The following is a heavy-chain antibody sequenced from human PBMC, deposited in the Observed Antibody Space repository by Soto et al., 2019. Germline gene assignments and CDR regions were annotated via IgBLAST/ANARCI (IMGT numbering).Heavy chain of an antibody. D-gene: IGHD3-9*01. CDR1: GYTFTSYY. Sequence: ASVKVSCKASGYTFTSYYMHWVRQAPGQRLEWMGIINPSGGSTSYAQKFQGRVTMTRDTSTSTVYMELSSLRSEDTAVYYCARVLRYFDWPPPVDYWGQGTLVTVSS. CDR2: INPSGGST. V-gene: IGHV1-46*03. CDR3: ARVLRYFDWPPPVDY. J-gene: IGHJ4*02.